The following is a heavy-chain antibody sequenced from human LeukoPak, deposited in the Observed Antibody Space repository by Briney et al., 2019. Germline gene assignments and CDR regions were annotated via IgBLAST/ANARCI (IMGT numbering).Heavy chain of an antibody. D-gene: IGHD2-2*01. J-gene: IGHJ6*03. CDR2: INAYNGDT. V-gene: IGHV1-18*01. CDR1: GYTFTNYG. Sequence: GASVKVSCKASGYTFTNYGVSWVRQAPGQGLEWMGWINAYNGDTHYAQNPQGRLTMTTDTSTSMAFMELRSLRPDDTAVYFCARWGLVAPGTYYYYYMDVWGRGTTVTVSS. CDR3: ARWGLVAPGTYYYYYMDV.